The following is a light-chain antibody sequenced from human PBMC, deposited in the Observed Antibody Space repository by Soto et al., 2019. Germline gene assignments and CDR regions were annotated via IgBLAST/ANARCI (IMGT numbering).Light chain of an antibody. Sequence: QSALTQPPSASGTPGPRVTLSCSGSSSNIGSNTVNWYQQLPGTAPKLLIYSNNQRPSGVPDRFSGSKSGTSASLAISGLQSEDEADYYCAAWDDSLNGVVFGGGTQLTVL. CDR1: SSNIGSNT. J-gene: IGLJ2*01. CDR2: SNN. V-gene: IGLV1-44*01. CDR3: AAWDDSLNGVV.